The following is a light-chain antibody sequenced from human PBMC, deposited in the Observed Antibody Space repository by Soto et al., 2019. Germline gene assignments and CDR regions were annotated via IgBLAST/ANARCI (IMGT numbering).Light chain of an antibody. CDR1: QTVSNNY. CDR2: RAS. V-gene: IGKV3D-20*02. J-gene: IGKJ5*01. CDR3: QQRSNWIT. Sequence: EILLTQSPGTLSLSPGERATLSCRASQTVSNNYLVWYQHKPGRAPRLLIFRASIRAADIPDRFSGSGSGTDFTLTISSLEPEDFAVYYCQQRSNWITFGQGTRLEIK.